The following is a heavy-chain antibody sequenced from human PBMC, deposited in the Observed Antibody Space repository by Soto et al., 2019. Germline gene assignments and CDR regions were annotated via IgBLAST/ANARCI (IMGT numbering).Heavy chain of an antibody. V-gene: IGHV3-7*03. CDR2: IKQDGSEK. CDR1: GFTFSSYW. Sequence: EVQLVESGGGLVQPGGSLRLSCAASGFTFSSYWMSWVRQAPGKGLEWVANIKQDGSEKYYVDSVKGRFTISRDNAKNSLYLQMNSLRAEDTAVYYCFWSGYYHGMDVWGQGTTVTVSS. D-gene: IGHD3-3*01. J-gene: IGHJ6*02. CDR3: FWSGYYHGMDV.